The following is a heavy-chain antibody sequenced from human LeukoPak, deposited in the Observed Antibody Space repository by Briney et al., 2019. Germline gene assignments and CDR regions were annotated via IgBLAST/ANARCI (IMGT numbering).Heavy chain of an antibody. CDR3: TRWDNSDFDY. CDR1: GYTFTSYD. CDR2: MNPNSGNT. J-gene: IGHJ4*02. D-gene: IGHD4-23*01. Sequence: AAVYLSCTASGYTFTSYDINLVRQATAQGIGRMGLMNPNSGNTGYAQKFQGRVTMTRNTSIITAYMGLSSLRSEDTAVYYCTRWDNSDFDYWGQGTLVTVSS. V-gene: IGHV1-8*01.